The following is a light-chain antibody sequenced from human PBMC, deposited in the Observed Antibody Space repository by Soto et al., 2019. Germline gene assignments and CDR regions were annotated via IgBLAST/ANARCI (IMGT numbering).Light chain of an antibody. Sequence: DIQMTQSPSTLSASVGDRVTITCRASQSISSWLAWYQQKPGKARKLLIYDASSLESGVPSRFSGSGSGTEFTLTISSLQPDDFATYYCQQYNSYLYTFGQGPRWIS. J-gene: IGKJ2*01. V-gene: IGKV1-5*01. CDR1: QSISSW. CDR2: DAS. CDR3: QQYNSYLYT.